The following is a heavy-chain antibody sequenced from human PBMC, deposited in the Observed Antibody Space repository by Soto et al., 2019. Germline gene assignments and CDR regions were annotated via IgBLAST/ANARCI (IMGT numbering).Heavy chain of an antibody. Sequence: GGSLRLSCAASGFTFSSYAIHWVRQAPGKGLEWVAVISYDGSNKYYADSVKGRFTIFRDNSNNTLYLQMNSLRGEDTAVYYCARDFSALATLMVPYDYWGQGTLVTVSS. CDR3: ARDFSALATLMVPYDY. J-gene: IGHJ4*02. V-gene: IGHV3-30-3*01. D-gene: IGHD5-18*01. CDR2: ISYDGSNK. CDR1: GFTFSSYA.